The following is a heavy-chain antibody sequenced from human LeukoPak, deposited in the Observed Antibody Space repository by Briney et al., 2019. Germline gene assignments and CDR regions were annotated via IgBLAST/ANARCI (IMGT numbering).Heavy chain of an antibody. CDR3: ARGLGRRDGYEYYFDY. D-gene: IGHD5-24*01. CDR2: IYPGDSDT. CDR1: GYSFTSYW. V-gene: IGHV5-51*01. Sequence: GEALKISCKGSGYSFTSYWIGWGRQIPGKGLELMGIIYPGDSDTCYSPSFQGLVTISADKSITTAYLQWSSLKASDTAMYYCARGLGRRDGYEYYFDYWGQGTLVTVSS. J-gene: IGHJ4*02.